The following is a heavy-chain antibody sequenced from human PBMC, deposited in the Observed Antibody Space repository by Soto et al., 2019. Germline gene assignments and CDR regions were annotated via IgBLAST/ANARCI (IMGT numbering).Heavy chain of an antibody. CDR2: IIPIFGTA. V-gene: IGHV1-69*06. CDR1: GGTFSSYA. J-gene: IGHJ6*02. D-gene: IGHD6-19*01. CDR3: ERDRYSSGWYYYYYYGMDV. Sequence: QVQLVQSGAEVKKPGSSVKVSCKASGGTFSSYAISWVRQAPGQGLEWMGGIIPIFGTANYALKFQGRVTLTADKSTSTVYMELSSFGSDDTDVYYCERDRYSSGWYYYYYYGMDVWVQGTTVTVSS.